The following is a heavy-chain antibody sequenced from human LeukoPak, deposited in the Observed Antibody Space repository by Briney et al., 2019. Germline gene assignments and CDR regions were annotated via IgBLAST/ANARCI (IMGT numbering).Heavy chain of an antibody. D-gene: IGHD2-2*02. CDR2: INPNSGGT. J-gene: IGHJ5*02. V-gene: IGHV1-2*02. Sequence: GASVKVSCKASGYTFTSYDINWVRQATGQGLEWMGWINPNSGGTNYVQKFQGRVTMTRDTSISTAYMELSRLRSDDTAVYYCARDRDCSSTSCYTPWFDPWGQGTLVTVPS. CDR1: GYTFTSYD. CDR3: ARDRDCSSTSCYTPWFDP.